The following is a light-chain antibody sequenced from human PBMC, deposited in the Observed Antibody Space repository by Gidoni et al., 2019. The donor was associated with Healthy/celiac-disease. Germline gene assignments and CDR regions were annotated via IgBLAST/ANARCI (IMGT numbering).Light chain of an antibody. Sequence: DIQMTQSPSSRSASVGDRVTITCQASRDISNYLNWYQQKPGKAPKLLIYDASNLETGVPSGFSGSGSGTDFTFTISSLQPEDIATYYCQQYDNLPFTFGQGTKLEIK. J-gene: IGKJ2*01. CDR3: QQYDNLPFT. CDR1: RDISNY. CDR2: DAS. V-gene: IGKV1-33*01.